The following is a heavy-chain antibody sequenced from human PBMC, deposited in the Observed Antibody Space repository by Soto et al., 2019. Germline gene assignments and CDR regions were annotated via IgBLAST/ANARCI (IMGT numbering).Heavy chain of an antibody. CDR2: IVVGSGNT. V-gene: IGHV1-58*01. J-gene: IGHJ4*02. Sequence: SVKVSFKASGFTFTSSAVQWVRQARGQRLEWIGWIVVGSGNTNYAQKFQERVTITRDMFTSTAYMELSSLRSEDTAVYYCAADPITGNFDYWGQGTLVTVSS. D-gene: IGHD3-16*01. CDR3: AADPITGNFDY. CDR1: GFTFTSSA.